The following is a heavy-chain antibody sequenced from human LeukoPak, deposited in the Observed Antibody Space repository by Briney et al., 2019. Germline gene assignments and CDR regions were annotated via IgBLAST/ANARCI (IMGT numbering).Heavy chain of an antibody. V-gene: IGHV3-11*01. Sequence: GGSLRLSCAASGFTFSNYWMHWVRQAPGMGLESLAYISGSGHDIYYADSVKGRFTISRDNAKNSLYLQMNSLRPEDTALYYCSTGPRSLIYWGHGTLVTVSS. J-gene: IGHJ4*01. CDR2: ISGSGHDI. CDR3: STGPRSLIY. CDR1: GFTFSNYW.